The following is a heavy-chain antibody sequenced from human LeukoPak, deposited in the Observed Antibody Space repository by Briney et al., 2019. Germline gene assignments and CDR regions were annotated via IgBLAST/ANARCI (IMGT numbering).Heavy chain of an antibody. J-gene: IGHJ5*02. V-gene: IGHV3-48*01. CDR2: ISSDSGTI. Sequence: GGSLRLSCAASGFIFSSYAMNWVRQAPGKGLEWISYISSDSGTIYYADSMKGRFTISRDNARNSLYLQMNSLRAEDTAVYYCARESAVAGRGRWFDPWGQGTLVTVSS. D-gene: IGHD6-19*01. CDR1: GFIFSSYA. CDR3: ARESAVAGRGRWFDP.